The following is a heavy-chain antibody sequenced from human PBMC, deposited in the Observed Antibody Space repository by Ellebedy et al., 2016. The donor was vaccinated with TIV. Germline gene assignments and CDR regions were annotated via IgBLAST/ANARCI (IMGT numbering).Heavy chain of an antibody. V-gene: IGHV3-74*01. D-gene: IGHD6-19*01. CDR3: ARGGRDQWLIDY. CDR1: GFTFSRHW. Sequence: GESLKISCVVSGFTFSRHWIHWVRQAPGKGLVWVSRINRDGSTTNYADSVKGRFSISRDNSKNTLYVQMNSLRAEDTAVYYCARGGRDQWLIDYWGQGTLVTVSS. J-gene: IGHJ4*02. CDR2: INRDGSTT.